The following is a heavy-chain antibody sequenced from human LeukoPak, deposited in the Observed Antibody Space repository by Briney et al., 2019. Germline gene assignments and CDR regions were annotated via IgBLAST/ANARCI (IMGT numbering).Heavy chain of an antibody. CDR3: AKDEGGGYGNDAFDI. CDR2: ISSHGANT. J-gene: IGHJ3*02. CDR1: GFTFSSYA. V-gene: IGHV3-64*01. Sequence: GGSLRLSCAASGFTFSSYAMHWVRQAPGKGLEYVSAISSHGANTYCANSVKGRFTISRDNSKNTLYLQMNRLKAEDTAVYYCAKDEGGGYGNDAFDIWGRGTMVTVSS. D-gene: IGHD3-16*01.